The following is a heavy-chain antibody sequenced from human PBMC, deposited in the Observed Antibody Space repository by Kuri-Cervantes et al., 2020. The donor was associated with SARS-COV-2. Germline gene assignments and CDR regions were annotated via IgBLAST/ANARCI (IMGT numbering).Heavy chain of an antibody. CDR1: GGSISSSSYY. J-gene: IGHJ4*02. CDR3: ATISASYSSGWYALY. D-gene: IGHD6-19*01. V-gene: IGHV4-61*05. Sequence: SETLSLTCTVSGGSISSSSYYWGWIRQPPGKGLEWIGYIYYSGSTNCNPSLKSRVTISVDTSKNQFSLKLSSVTAADTAVYYCATISASYSSGWYALYWGQGTLVTVSS. CDR2: IYYSGST.